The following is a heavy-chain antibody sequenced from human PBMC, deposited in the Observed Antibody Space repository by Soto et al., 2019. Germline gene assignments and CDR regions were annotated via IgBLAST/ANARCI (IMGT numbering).Heavy chain of an antibody. Sequence: LSLPCAVSGASIGGSSYYWAWLRQSPGKGPEWIGSVFYTGFTSYNPSLESRVSVSVDTSKSQFSLKLSAVTAADTAVYYCATSQKGYNWNYFDDWGQGALVTVSS. CDR3: ATSQKGYNWNYFDD. V-gene: IGHV4-39*01. CDR2: VFYTGFT. CDR1: GASIGGSSYY. D-gene: IGHD1-20*01. J-gene: IGHJ4*02.